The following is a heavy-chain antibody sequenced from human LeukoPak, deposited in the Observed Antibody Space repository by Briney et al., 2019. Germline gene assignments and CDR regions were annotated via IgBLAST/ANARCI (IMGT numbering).Heavy chain of an antibody. V-gene: IGHV1-69*10. CDR1: GYTFSDYY. CDR2: FIPVLGTA. J-gene: IGHJ6*04. CDR3: AGIPVFGVVLHQEPV. Sequence: ASVKVSCKASGYTFSDYYIHWVRQAPGQGLEWMGVFIPVLGTANSTQNFQDRVSITADISTHTVYMELSSLKSEDTAVYFCAGIPVFGVVLHQEPVWGKGTTVTVSS. D-gene: IGHD2-8*01.